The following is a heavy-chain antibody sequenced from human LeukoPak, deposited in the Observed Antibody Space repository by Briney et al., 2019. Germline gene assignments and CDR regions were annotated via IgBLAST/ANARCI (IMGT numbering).Heavy chain of an antibody. Sequence: SETLSLTCAVYGGSFSGYYWSWIRQPPGKGLEWIGGINHSGSTNYNPSLKSRVTISVDTSKNQFSLKLSSVTAADTAVYYCARIYYDILTGYYRDYWGQGTLVTVSS. CDR2: INHSGST. V-gene: IGHV4-34*01. CDR1: GGSFSGYY. D-gene: IGHD3-9*01. J-gene: IGHJ4*02. CDR3: ARIYYDILTGYYRDY.